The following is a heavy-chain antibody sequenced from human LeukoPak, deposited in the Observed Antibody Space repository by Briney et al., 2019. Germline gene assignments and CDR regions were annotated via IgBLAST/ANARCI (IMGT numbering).Heavy chain of an antibody. J-gene: IGHJ4*02. CDR1: GGTSRGDA. V-gene: IGHV1-69*13. Sequence: SARVSSEASGGTSRGDAVSWGREAPRQGVEGMGGIIPIFGTANYTQKFQGRVAIPSAESPSTAYSDLSSLSPGDAAVYYCARDYGGRQYSFAYWGQGTLVTVSS. CDR3: ARDYGGRQYSFAY. CDR2: IIPIFGTA. D-gene: IGHD6-6*01.